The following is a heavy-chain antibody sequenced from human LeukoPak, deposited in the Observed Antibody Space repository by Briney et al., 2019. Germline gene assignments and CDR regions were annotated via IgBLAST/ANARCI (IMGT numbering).Heavy chain of an antibody. J-gene: IGHJ4*02. D-gene: IGHD2-2*02. CDR3: ARDFEARCSSSSCYTHYFDY. CDR2: IYTSGST. V-gene: IGHV4-4*07. CDR1: GGSISGYY. Sequence: SETLSLTCTVSGGSISGYYWNWIRQPAGKGLEWIGRIYTSGSTDDNPSLKSRVTMSVDTSKNQFSLKLSSVTAADTAVYYCARDFEARCSSSSCYTHYFDYWGQGTLVTVSS.